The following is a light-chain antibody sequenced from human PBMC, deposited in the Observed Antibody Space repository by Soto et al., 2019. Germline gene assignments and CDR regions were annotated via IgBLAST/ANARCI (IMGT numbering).Light chain of an antibody. CDR3: YSYVGSYTRV. J-gene: IGLJ3*02. CDR2: DVS. V-gene: IGLV2-11*01. Sequence: QSALTQPRSVSGSPGQSVTISCTGTSSDVGGYNYVSWYQQHPGKAPKLMIYDVSKRPSGVPDRFSGSKSGNTASLTISGLQAEDEDDYYCYSYVGSYTRVFGGGTKVTVL. CDR1: SSDVGGYNY.